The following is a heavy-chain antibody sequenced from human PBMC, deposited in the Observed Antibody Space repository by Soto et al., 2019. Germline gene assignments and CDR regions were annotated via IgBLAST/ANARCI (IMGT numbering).Heavy chain of an antibody. CDR2: FSATSENT. CDR1: GFFFSSYT. V-gene: IGHV3-23*01. D-gene: IGHD6-19*01. Sequence: GGSLRLSCVGSGFFFSSYTMTWVRQAPGKGMEWVSSFSATSENTYYADSVRGRFTISRDNSKNTLFLQMNSLTAEDTAMYYCAKARDQQWVRLPFDYWGQGILVTVSS. CDR3: AKARDQQWVRLPFDY. J-gene: IGHJ4*02.